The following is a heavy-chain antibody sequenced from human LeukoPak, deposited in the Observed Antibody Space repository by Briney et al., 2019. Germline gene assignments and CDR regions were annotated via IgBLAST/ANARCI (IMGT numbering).Heavy chain of an antibody. J-gene: IGHJ5*01. V-gene: IGHV3-21*01. CDR3: APYGWGSPLA. CDR2: ISGSSAYI. CDR1: GFTFSTNI. Sequence: GGSLTLSCAASGFTFSTNIMNWGRQAPGKGLEWVSSISGSSAYIYYADSVKGRFTISRDNAKNSLFLQMNNLKAEDTAVSYYAPYGWGSPLACGDGALVAVSS. D-gene: IGHD3-10*01.